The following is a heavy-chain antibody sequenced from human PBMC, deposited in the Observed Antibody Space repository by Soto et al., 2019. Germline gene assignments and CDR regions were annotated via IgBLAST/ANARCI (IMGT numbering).Heavy chain of an antibody. Sequence: EVQMLESGGGLVQPGGSLRLSCAASGFTFSSYAMSWVRQAPGKGLEWVSAISGSDGSTFYADSVKGRFTISRDDSKNTLYLQMNSLRAEDTAVYYFAKGPGMYSDFYCWGQGTLVTVSS. CDR3: AKGPGMYSDFYC. CDR1: GFTFSSYA. V-gene: IGHV3-23*01. CDR2: ISGSDGST. J-gene: IGHJ4*02. D-gene: IGHD2-8*01.